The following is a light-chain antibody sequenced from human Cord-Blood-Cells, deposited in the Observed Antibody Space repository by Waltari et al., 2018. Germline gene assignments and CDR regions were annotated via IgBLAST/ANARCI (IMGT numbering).Light chain of an antibody. CDR2: KAS. CDR1: QSISSW. Sequence: DIQTTPSPSALSASVGDIGIITCRDSQSISSWLAWYQQKPGKAPKLLIYKASSLESGVPSRFSGSGSGTEFTLTISSLQPDDFATYYCQQYNSYWTFGQGTKVEIK. J-gene: IGKJ1*01. V-gene: IGKV1-5*03. CDR3: QQYNSYWT.